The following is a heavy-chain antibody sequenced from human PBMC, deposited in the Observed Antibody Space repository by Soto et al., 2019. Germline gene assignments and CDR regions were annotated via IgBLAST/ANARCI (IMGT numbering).Heavy chain of an antibody. D-gene: IGHD3-22*01. J-gene: IGHJ6*02. CDR2: INPNSGGT. CDR1: GYTFTGYY. V-gene: IGHV1-2*02. Sequence: ASVKVSCKASGYTFTGYYMHWVRQAPGQGLEWMGWINPNSGGTNYAQKFQGRVTMTRDTSISTAYMELSRLRSDDTAVYYCASDPGEYYYDNSGYSHYGMAVWGQGTTVTVSS. CDR3: ASDPGEYYYDNSGYSHYGMAV.